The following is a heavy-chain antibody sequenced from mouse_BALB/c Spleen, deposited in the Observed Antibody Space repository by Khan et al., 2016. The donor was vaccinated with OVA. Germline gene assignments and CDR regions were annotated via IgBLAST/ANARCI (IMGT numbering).Heavy chain of an antibody. CDR3: ARYTSHWYFDV. CDR1: GYTFSNSC. J-gene: IGHJ1*01. Sequence: QMQLEESGAELMKPGASVKISCKATGYTFSNSCIEWVKQRPGHGLEWIGEILPGSGSSNYTEKFKGKATFTADTSSNTAYMQLSSLTSEDSAVYYCARYTSHWYFDVWGAGTTVTVSS. CDR2: ILPGSGSS. V-gene: IGHV1-9*01. D-gene: IGHD6-1*01.